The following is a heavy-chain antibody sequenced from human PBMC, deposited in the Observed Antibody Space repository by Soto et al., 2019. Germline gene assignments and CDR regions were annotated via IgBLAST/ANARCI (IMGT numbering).Heavy chain of an antibody. V-gene: IGHV5-10-1*01. D-gene: IGHD6-6*01. CDR2: IDPSDSYT. Sequence: GESLKISCKGSGYSFTSYWISWVRQMPGKGLEWMGRIDPSDSYTNYSPSFQGHVTISADKSISTAYLQWSSLKASDTAMYYCARHPSIAARPRYYYYGMDVWGQGTTVTV. CDR1: GYSFTSYW. J-gene: IGHJ6*02. CDR3: ARHPSIAARPRYYYYGMDV.